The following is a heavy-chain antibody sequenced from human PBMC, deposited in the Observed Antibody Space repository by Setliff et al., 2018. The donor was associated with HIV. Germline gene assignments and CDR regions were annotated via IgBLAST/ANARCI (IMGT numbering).Heavy chain of an antibody. V-gene: IGHV1-2*02. CDR2: INPHSGDT. J-gene: IGHJ4*02. CDR1: GYTFTGYY. Sequence: ASVKVSCKASGYTFTGYYMHWVRQAPGQGLEWMGWINPHSGDTNYAQKFQDRVTMTRDTSVNIAYMQLSRLRSDDTAVYYCARDDPIRKEVASGLDYWGQGTLVTVSS. D-gene: IGHD3-10*01. CDR3: ARDDPIRKEVASGLDY.